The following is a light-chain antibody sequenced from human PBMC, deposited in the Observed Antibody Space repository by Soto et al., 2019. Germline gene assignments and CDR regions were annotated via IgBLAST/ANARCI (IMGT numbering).Light chain of an antibody. CDR1: QSVGNNY. CDR3: QQYGRSPLT. V-gene: IGKV3-20*01. CDR2: DAS. Sequence: EIVLTQSPGTLSLSPGERATLSCRASQSVGNNYLVWYQQKPGQPPRFLMYDASTRATGIPDRFSGSGSGTAFTLTIRALEPEDLAVYCCQQYGRSPLTFGGWTKVEIK. J-gene: IGKJ4*01.